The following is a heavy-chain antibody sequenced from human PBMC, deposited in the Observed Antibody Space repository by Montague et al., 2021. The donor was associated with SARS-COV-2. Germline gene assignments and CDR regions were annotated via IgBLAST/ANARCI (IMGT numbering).Heavy chain of an antibody. CDR1: GGSFSGYY. J-gene: IGHJ4*02. D-gene: IGHD4-23*01. V-gene: IGHV4-34*01. CDR3: ARWDPQTLTLIGLRGKSASDY. CDR2: INPSGTT. Sequence: SETLSLTCAVYGGSFSGYYWTWIRQSPGRGLEWIAEINPSGTTTYNINPSLRRRVTITVDSSRSQFSLKLSSVTAAATGVDYWARWDPQTLTLIGLRGKSASDYWGQGTLVTVSS.